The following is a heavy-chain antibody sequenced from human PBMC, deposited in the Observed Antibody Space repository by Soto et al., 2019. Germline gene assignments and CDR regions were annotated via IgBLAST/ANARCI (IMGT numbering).Heavy chain of an antibody. Sequence: LRLSCAASGFTFRSYAMHWVRQAPGKGLEWVAVISYDGSNKYYADSVKGRFTISRDNSKNTLYLQMNSLRAEDTAVHYCARPARTVTTFGMDVWGQGTTVTVSS. CDR1: GFTFRSYA. D-gene: IGHD4-17*01. CDR2: ISYDGSNK. J-gene: IGHJ6*02. CDR3: ARPARTVTTFGMDV. V-gene: IGHV3-30*03.